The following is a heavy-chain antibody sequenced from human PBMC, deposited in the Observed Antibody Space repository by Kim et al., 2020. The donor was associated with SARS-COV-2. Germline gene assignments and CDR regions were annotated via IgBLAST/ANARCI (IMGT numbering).Heavy chain of an antibody. CDR2: FIPIVDTP. Sequence: SVKVSCKASGGTFSNYAISWVRQAPGQGLEWMGGFIPIVDTPTYAQKFQGRVTITADESTSTAYMELSSLRSDDTAVYYCVRAGVSGYNRSHAYWGQGTLVTVSS. J-gene: IGHJ4*02. D-gene: IGHD5-12*01. CDR1: GGTFSNYA. CDR3: VRAGVSGYNRSHAY. V-gene: IGHV1-69*13.